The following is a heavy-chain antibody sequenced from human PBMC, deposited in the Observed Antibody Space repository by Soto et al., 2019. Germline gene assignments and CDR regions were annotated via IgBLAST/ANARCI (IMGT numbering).Heavy chain of an antibody. CDR1: GYRFTNYW. V-gene: IGHV5-51*01. Sequence: GESLKISCKGSGYRFTNYWIGWVRQMPGKGLGWMGIIYPGDSDTRYSPSFQGQVTISADKSINSVYLQWSSLKASDTATYYCARLGFNYDFLSGYYKVHHYYGIDVWG. CDR2: IYPGDSDT. J-gene: IGHJ6*02. CDR3: ARLGFNYDFLSGYYKVHHYYGIDV. D-gene: IGHD3-3*01.